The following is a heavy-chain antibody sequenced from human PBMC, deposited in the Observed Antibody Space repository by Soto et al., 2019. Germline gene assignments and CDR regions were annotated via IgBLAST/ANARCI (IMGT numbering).Heavy chain of an antibody. CDR2: INPSDRST. CDR1: GYTFSSYF. J-gene: IGHJ4*02. D-gene: IGHD6-13*01. CDR3: GRDFNVGTAANGPVY. Sequence: EASVKVSCKASGYTFSSYFLHWVRQAPGQGLEWMGVINPSDRSTSYAQSFQGRVTMTRDTSTSTVYMELRSLRSEDTAMYYCGRDFNVGTAANGPVYWGQGTLVTVSS. V-gene: IGHV1-46*01.